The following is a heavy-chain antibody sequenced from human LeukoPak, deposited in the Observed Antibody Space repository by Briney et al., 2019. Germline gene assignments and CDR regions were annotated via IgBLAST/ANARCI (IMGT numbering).Heavy chain of an antibody. J-gene: IGHJ6*03. CDR1: GYTLTELS. Sequence: ASVKVSCKVSGYTLTELSMHWVRQAPGKGLEWVGGFDAEDGETIYAQKFQGRVTMTEDTSTDTAYMELSSLRSEDTAVYYCATGRGIAAAGPYTYYYYYYMDVWGKGTTVTVSS. CDR2: FDAEDGET. V-gene: IGHV1-24*01. CDR3: ATGRGIAAAGPYTYYYYYYMDV. D-gene: IGHD6-13*01.